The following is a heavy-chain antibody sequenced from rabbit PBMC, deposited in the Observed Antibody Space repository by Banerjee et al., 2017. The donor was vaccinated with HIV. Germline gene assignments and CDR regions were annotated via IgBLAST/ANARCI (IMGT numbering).Heavy chain of an antibody. D-gene: IGHD4-1*01. V-gene: IGHV1S45*01. CDR1: GFSFSSSYW. CDR3: ARDLAGVIGWNFNL. J-gene: IGHJ4*01. CDR2: IDAGYRGST. Sequence: QEQLEESGGDLVKPEGSLTLTCTASGFSFSSSYWICWVRQAPGKGLEWIACIDAGYRGSTYYASWAKGPFTISKTSSTTVTLQMTSLTAADTATYFCARDLAGVIGWNFNLWGPGTLVTVS.